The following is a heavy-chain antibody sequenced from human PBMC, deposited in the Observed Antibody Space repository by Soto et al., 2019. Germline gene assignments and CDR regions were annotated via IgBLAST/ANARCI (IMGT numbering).Heavy chain of an antibody. Sequence: GGSLRLSCAASGFSFSDYYMSWIRQAPGKGLEWVSYISSSGSSIYYADSVKGRFTISRDNAKNALYLQMNSLRAEDTAVYYCARDPIARALYGMDVWGQGTTVTGLL. CDR3: ARDPIARALYGMDV. D-gene: IGHD2-2*02. CDR1: GFSFSDYY. CDR2: ISSSGSSI. V-gene: IGHV3-11*01. J-gene: IGHJ6*02.